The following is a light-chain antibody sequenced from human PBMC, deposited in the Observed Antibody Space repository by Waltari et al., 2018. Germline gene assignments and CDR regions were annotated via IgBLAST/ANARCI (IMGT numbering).Light chain of an antibody. CDR3: GAWDDSLSGDYV. CDR2: RND. CDR1: SSNIGSNH. V-gene: IGLV1-47*01. Sequence: QSVLTQPPSASGTPGQRVTISCSGSSSNIGSNHVYWYQQLPGMAPTLLIYRNDRRASGVRDRFSCSKCVSSASLANSGLRSEDEADYDCGAWDDSLSGDYVFGTGAKVTVL. J-gene: IGLJ1*01.